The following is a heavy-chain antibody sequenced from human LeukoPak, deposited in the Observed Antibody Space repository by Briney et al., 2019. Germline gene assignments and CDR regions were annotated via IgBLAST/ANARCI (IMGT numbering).Heavy chain of an antibody. CDR2: IGSTVTNT. CDR1: GFTFNWFE. Sequence: PGGSLRLSCAASGFTFNWFEMNWVRQAPGKGLEWVAYIGSTVTNTCYADSVKGRFTISRDNAKNSLYLQMNSVRAEDTAVYYCARDMYSDYDEVVGSFDYWGQGTLVTVSS. J-gene: IGHJ4*02. D-gene: IGHD5-12*01. V-gene: IGHV3-48*03. CDR3: ARDMYSDYDEVVGSFDY.